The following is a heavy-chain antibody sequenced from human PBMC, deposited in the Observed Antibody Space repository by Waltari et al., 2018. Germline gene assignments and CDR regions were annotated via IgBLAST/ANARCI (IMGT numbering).Heavy chain of an antibody. Sequence: QVQLQQWGAGLLKPSETLSLTCAVYGGSFSGYYWSWIRPPPGKGLEWIGEINHRGSTNYNPSLKGRVTISVDTSKNQFSLKLSSVTAADTAVYYCARGQGGYWFDPWGQGTLVTVSS. CDR2: INHRGST. V-gene: IGHV4-34*01. D-gene: IGHD3-16*01. CDR1: GGSFSGYY. J-gene: IGHJ5*02. CDR3: ARGQGGYWFDP.